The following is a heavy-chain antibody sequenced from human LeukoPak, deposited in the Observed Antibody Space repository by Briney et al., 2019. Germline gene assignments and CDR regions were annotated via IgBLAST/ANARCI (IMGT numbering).Heavy chain of an antibody. CDR2: MNPNSGNT. D-gene: IGHD4-17*01. Sequence: ASVKVSCKASGYTFTSYDINWVRQATGQGLEWMGWMNPNSGNTGYAQKFQGRVTMTRNTSISTAYMELSSLRSEDTAVYYCARGPRAYGDLDYWGQGTLLTVSS. CDR3: ARGPRAYGDLDY. CDR1: GYTFTSYD. V-gene: IGHV1-8*01. J-gene: IGHJ4*02.